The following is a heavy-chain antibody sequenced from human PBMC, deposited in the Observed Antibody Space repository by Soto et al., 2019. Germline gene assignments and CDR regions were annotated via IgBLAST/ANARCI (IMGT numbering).Heavy chain of an antibody. CDR3: AKGLLAIVGTTLPRDAFNI. CDR2: ISHDGSYK. CDR1: GFSFTTYV. D-gene: IGHD1-26*01. J-gene: IGHJ3*02. Sequence: GGSLILSCAASGFSFTTYVMHWVRQAPGKGLEWVAVISHDGSYKYYGDAVKGRFTISRDTSKNAVYLEMNSLRPEDTAVYYCAKGLLAIVGTTLPRDAFNIWGQGTMVTVSS. V-gene: IGHV3-30*18.